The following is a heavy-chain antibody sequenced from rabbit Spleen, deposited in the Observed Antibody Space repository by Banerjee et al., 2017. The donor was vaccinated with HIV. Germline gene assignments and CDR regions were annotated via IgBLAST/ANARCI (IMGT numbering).Heavy chain of an antibody. CDR1: GFDFSTYS. CDR2: INTITGKS. D-gene: IGHD1-1*01. Sequence: QEQLEETGGGLVQPGGSLRLSCKTSGFDFSTYSMSWVRQAPGKGLEWIACINTITGKSASASWAKGRFIMSRTSSTTLTLQMTSLTAADTATYFCARDLVAVIGWNFNLWGPGTLVTVS. J-gene: IGHJ4*01. V-gene: IGHV1S45*01. CDR3: ARDLVAVIGWNFNL.